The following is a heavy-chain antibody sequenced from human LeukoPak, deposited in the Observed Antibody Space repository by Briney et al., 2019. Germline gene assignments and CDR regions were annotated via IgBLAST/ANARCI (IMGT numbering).Heavy chain of an antibody. CDR1: GFTFSSYG. J-gene: IGHJ4*02. V-gene: IGHV3-23*01. D-gene: IGHD4-11*01. CDR3: ARAESLTGPLFDY. Sequence: GGTLRLSCAASGFTFSSYGMSWVRQAPGKGLEWVSAISGSGGSTYYADSVKGRFTISRDNSKNTLYLQMNSLRAEDTAVYYCARAESLTGPLFDYWGQGTLVTVSS. CDR2: ISGSGGST.